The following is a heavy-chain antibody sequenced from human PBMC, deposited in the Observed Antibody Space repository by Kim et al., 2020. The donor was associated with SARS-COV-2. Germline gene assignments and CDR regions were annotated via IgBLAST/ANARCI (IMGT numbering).Heavy chain of an antibody. Sequence: SLKSRVTISVDTSKNQFSLKLSSVTAADTAVYYCARDTAILKVYYYGMDVWGQGTTVTVSS. V-gene: IGHV4-39*01. J-gene: IGHJ6*02. D-gene: IGHD5-18*01. CDR3: ARDTAILKVYYYGMDV.